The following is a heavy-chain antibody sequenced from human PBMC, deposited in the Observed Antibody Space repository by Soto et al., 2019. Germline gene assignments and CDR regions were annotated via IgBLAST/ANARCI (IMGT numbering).Heavy chain of an antibody. J-gene: IGHJ3*02. D-gene: IGHD3-22*01. CDR1: GYTFTGYY. CDR3: ARSDYYGSSGDPKRWAFDI. Sequence: ASLKVCCKASGYTFTGYYMHWVRQAPGQGLEWMGWINPNSGGTNYAQKFQGWVTMTRDTSISTAYMELRRLRSDDTAVYYCARSDYYGSSGDPKRWAFDIWGQGTMVTVSS. V-gene: IGHV1-2*04. CDR2: INPNSGGT.